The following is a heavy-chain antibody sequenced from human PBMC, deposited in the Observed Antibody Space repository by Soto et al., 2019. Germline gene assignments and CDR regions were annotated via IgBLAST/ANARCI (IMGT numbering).Heavy chain of an antibody. J-gene: IGHJ3*02. CDR3: ARDSSAAAGTVDAFDI. Sequence: GGSLGLSCAASGVTFSSYEMNWVRQAPGKGLEWVSYISSSGSTIYYADSVKGRFTISRDNAKNSLYLQMDSLRAEDTAVYYCARDSSAAAGTVDAFDIWGQGTMVTVSS. V-gene: IGHV3-48*03. CDR1: GVTFSSYE. D-gene: IGHD6-13*01. CDR2: ISSSGSTI.